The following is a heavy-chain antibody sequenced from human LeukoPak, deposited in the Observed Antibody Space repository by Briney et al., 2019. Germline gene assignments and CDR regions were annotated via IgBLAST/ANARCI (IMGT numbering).Heavy chain of an antibody. CDR3: ARGGNLYCSATSCYDFDY. CDR1: GFTFDDYG. D-gene: IGHD2-2*01. Sequence: GGSLRLSCAASGFTFDDYGMNWVRQAPGKGLEWVSSISSSSSYIYYGDSVKGRFTISRDNAKNSLYLQINSLRAEDTAVYYCARGGNLYCSATSCYDFDYWGQGTLVTVSS. V-gene: IGHV3-21*01. CDR2: ISSSSSYI. J-gene: IGHJ4*02.